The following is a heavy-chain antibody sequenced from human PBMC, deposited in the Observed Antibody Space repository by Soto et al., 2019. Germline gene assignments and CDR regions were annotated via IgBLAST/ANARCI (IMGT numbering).Heavy chain of an antibody. J-gene: IGHJ5*02. CDR1: GGTFSSYA. CDR3: ARAHGSSWYNWFDP. Sequence: ASVKVSCKASGGTFSSYAISWVRQAPGRGLEWMGGIIPLLGTTNYAQKFRGRVTVTADESTSTVYMEVRSLRFEDTAVYYCARAHGSSWYNWFDPWGQGTLVTVSS. V-gene: IGHV1-69*13. CDR2: IIPLLGTT. D-gene: IGHD6-13*01.